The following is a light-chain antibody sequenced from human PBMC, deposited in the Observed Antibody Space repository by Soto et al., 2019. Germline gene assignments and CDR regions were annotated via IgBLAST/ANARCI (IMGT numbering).Light chain of an antibody. CDR2: EVS. CDR3: ISYTSRSIFV. Sequence: QSALTQPASVSGSPGQSITISCTGTSSDVGGYNYVSWYQQHPGKAPKLMIFEVSNRPSGVSNRFSGSKSGNTASLTISGLQAHDEADYYCISYTSRSIFVFGGGTKLTVL. CDR1: SSDVGGYNY. V-gene: IGLV2-14*01. J-gene: IGLJ2*01.